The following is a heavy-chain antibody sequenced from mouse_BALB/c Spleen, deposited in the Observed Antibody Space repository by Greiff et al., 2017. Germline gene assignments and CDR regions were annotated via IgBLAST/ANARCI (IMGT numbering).Heavy chain of an antibody. Sequence: EVHLVESGGGLVQPGGSLKLSCAASGFTFSSYTMSWVRQTPEKRLEWVAYISNGGGSTYYPDTVKGRFTISRDNAKNTLYLQMSSLKSEDTAMYYCARHMITTVCYAMDYWGQGTSVTVSS. J-gene: IGHJ4*01. CDR2: ISNGGGST. CDR3: ARHMITTVCYAMDY. CDR1: GFTFSSYT. D-gene: IGHD2-4*01. V-gene: IGHV5-12-2*01.